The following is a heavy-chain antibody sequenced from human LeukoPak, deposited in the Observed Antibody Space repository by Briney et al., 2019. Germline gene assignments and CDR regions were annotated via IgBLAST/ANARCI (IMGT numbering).Heavy chain of an antibody. Sequence: SETLSLTCTVSGGSISSSSYYWGWIRQPPGKGLEWIGCIYYSGSTYYNPSLKSRVTISVDTSKNQFSLKLSSVTAADTAVYYCASSPNWDDYWGQGTLVTVSS. J-gene: IGHJ4*02. CDR3: ASSPNWDDY. CDR1: GGSISSSSYY. CDR2: IYYSGST. D-gene: IGHD7-27*01. V-gene: IGHV4-39*01.